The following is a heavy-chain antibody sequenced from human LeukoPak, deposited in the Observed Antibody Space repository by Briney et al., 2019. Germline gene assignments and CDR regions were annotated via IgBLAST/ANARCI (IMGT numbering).Heavy chain of an antibody. D-gene: IGHD6-13*01. CDR2: IRSSSSYI. J-gene: IGHJ3*02. V-gene: IGHV3-21*01. Sequence: PGGSLRLSCAASGFTFSSYSMNWVRQAPGKGLEWVSSIRSSSSYIYYADSVKGRFTISRDNAKNSLYLQMNSLRAEDTAVYYCARGKGYEGHGAFDIWGQGTMVTVSS. CDR3: ARGKGYEGHGAFDI. CDR1: GFTFSSYS.